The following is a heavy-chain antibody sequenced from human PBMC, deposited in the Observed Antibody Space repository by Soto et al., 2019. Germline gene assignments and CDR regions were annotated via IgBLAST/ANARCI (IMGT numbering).Heavy chain of an antibody. Sequence: QVQLVESGGGVVQPGRSLRLSCAASGFTFRSYVMHWVRQAPGKGLEWVALISSDESDKYYADSVRGRFTISRDNSKNTLYLEMNSLRSEDTAVYYCAKHRGTHRNYWGQGTLVSGSS. J-gene: IGHJ4*02. CDR1: GFTFRSYV. V-gene: IGHV3-30*18. CDR3: AKHRGTHRNY. CDR2: ISSDESDK.